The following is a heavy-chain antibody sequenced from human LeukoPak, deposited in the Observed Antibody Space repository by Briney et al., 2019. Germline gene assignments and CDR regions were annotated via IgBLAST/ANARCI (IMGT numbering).Heavy chain of an antibody. CDR3: AKGCYYDSSGYPAFDY. CDR2: ISGSGGST. D-gene: IGHD3-22*01. J-gene: IGHJ4*02. V-gene: IGHV3-23*01. CDR1: GFTFSSYA. Sequence: GGSLRLSCAASGFTFSSYAMSWVRQAPGKGLEWVSAISGSGGSTYYADSVKGWFTISRDNSKNTLYLQMNSLRAEDTAVYYCAKGCYYDSSGYPAFDYWGQGTLVTVSS.